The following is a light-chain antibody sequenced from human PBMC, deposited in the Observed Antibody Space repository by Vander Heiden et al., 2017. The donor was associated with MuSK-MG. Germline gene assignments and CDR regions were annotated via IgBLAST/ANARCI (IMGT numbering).Light chain of an antibody. CDR2: GAS. J-gene: IGKJ3*01. V-gene: IGKV3-20*01. CDR3: QQYGSSPMFT. CDR1: QSVSSSY. Sequence: EIVLTQSPGTLSLSPGERATLSCRASQSVSSSYLAWYQQKPGQAPRLLIYGASSRATGISDRFSGSGYGTDFTLTISRLEPEDFAVYYCQQYGSSPMFTFGHGTKVDIK.